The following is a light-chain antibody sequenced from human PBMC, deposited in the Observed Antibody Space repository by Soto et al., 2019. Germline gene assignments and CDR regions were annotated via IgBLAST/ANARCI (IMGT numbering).Light chain of an antibody. Sequence: EIVLTQSPATLSLSPGERATLSCRASQSVSSYLAWYQQKPGQAPRLLIYDASSRATGIPARFSGRGSGTGFTLTNRNLEPADFAVYYPRQPVYTFGQGTKLEIK. CDR1: QSVSSY. CDR3: RQPVYT. J-gene: IGKJ2*01. CDR2: DAS. V-gene: IGKV3-11*01.